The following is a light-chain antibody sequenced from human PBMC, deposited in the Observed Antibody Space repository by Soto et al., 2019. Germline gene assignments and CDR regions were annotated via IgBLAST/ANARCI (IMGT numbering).Light chain of an antibody. CDR2: KAS. J-gene: IGKJ2*01. Sequence: DIQMTQSPSTLSASVGDVVTITCRASQSITNWLAWYQQKPGEAPKLLIYKASSLKSGVPSRFSGSGSGTEFTLTISSLQSEDFATYYCQQYNSYSYTFGQGTKVDIK. V-gene: IGKV1-5*03. CDR1: QSITNW. CDR3: QQYNSYSYT.